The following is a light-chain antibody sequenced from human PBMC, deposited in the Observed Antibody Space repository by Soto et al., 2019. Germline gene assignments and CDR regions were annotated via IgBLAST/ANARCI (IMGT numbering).Light chain of an antibody. CDR2: SNN. CDR3: AAWDDSLVV. J-gene: IGLJ2*01. CDR1: SSNIGSAY. V-gene: IGLV1-47*02. Sequence: QSVLTQPPSASGTPGQTVTISCSGSSSNIGSAYIYWYQHLPGTAPKLLIYSNNQRPSGVPDRFSASKSGTSASLAISGLRSEDDADYYCAAWDDSLVVFGGGTKLTVL.